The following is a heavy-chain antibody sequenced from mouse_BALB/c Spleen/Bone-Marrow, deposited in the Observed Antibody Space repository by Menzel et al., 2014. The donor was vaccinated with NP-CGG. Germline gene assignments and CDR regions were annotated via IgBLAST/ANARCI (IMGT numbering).Heavy chain of an antibody. Sequence: QVQLQQSGAELMKPGASVKISCKATGYTFSSCWIEWVRQRPGHGLEWIGEILPGSGSTNYNEKFKGKATFTADTSSNTAYMQLSSLTSEDSAVYYCARGDYFDYWGQGTTLTVSS. CDR3: ARGDYFDY. V-gene: IGHV1-9*01. CDR2: ILPGSGST. CDR1: GYTFSSCW. J-gene: IGHJ2*01.